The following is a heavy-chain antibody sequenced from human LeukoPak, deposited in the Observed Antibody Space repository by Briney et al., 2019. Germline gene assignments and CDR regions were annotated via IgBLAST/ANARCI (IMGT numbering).Heavy chain of an antibody. J-gene: IGHJ4*02. D-gene: IGHD1-26*01. CDR3: AGRVGATTIDY. CDR1: GGSFSGYD. V-gene: IGHV4-34*01. Sequence: PSETLSLTCAVYGGSFSGYDWSWIRQPPGKGLEWIGEMNHSGSTNYNPSLKSRVTISLDTSKNQFSLKLSSVTAADTAVYYCAGRVGATTIDYWGQGTLVTVSS. CDR2: MNHSGST.